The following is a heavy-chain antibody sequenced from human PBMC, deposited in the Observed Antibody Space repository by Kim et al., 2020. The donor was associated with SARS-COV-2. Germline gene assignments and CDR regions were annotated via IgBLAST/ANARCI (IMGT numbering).Heavy chain of an antibody. D-gene: IGHD2-15*01. J-gene: IGHJ3*02. CDR3: ARGPYCSGGSCYVGGAFDI. V-gene: IGHV3-30*01. Sequence: GRVTISRDNAKSTMYLEMNSLTAEDTAVYYCARGPYCSGGSCYVGGAFDIWGQGTMVTVSS.